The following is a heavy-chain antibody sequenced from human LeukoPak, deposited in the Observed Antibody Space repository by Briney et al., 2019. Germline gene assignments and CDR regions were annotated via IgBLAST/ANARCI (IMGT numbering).Heavy chain of an antibody. D-gene: IGHD2-21*02. V-gene: IGHV3-74*03. CDR1: GFSFTNYW. J-gene: IGHJ4*02. CDR2: ISSDGSVT. Sequence: GGSLRLSCAVSGFSFTNYWMHWVRRDPGKGLVWVSYISSDGSVTKYADSVKGRFTISRDNAVNTLYLQMNSLRVEDTAVYYCVRGSLRLPRSTPDYWGQGTLVTVSS. CDR3: VRGSLRLPRSTPDY.